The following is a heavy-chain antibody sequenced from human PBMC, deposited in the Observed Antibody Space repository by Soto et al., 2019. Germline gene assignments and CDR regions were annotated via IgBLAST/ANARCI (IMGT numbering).Heavy chain of an antibody. CDR1: GYTFASYA. CDR3: ARATTYYYDSSGYYVGAFDI. Sequence: GXSVKVSCKASGYTFASYAMHWVRQAPGQRLEWMGWINAGNGNTKYSQKFQGRVTITRDTSASTAYMELSSLRSEDTAVYYCARATTYYYDSSGYYVGAFDIWGQGTMVTVSS. V-gene: IGHV1-3*01. D-gene: IGHD3-22*01. J-gene: IGHJ3*02. CDR2: INAGNGNT.